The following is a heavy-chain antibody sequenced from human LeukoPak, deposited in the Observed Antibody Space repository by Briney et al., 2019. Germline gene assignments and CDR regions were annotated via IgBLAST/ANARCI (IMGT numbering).Heavy chain of an antibody. CDR1: GFSFSSYA. CDR3: ANWARYFTSY. D-gene: IGHD3-9*01. Sequence: PWGSLRLSCAASGFSFSSYARSWVRQAPGKGLEWVSAICTSDNSTYYAGSVKGRFTISRDNSKNTLYLQMNSLRAEDTAVYYCANWARYFTSYWGQGTLVTVSS. CDR2: ICTSDNST. J-gene: IGHJ4*02. V-gene: IGHV3-23*01.